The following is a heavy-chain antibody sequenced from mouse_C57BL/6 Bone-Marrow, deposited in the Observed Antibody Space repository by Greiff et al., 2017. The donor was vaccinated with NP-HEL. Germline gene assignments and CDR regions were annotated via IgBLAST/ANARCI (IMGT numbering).Heavy chain of an antibody. Sequence: DVHLVESGGGLVKPGGSLKLSCAASGFNFSSYAMSWVRQTPDKRLEWVATISDGGSYTYYPDNVKGRFTISRDNAKNNLYLQMSHLKSEDTAMYYCASILRYYFDYWGRDTTLTVSS. CDR1: GFNFSSYA. D-gene: IGHD1-1*01. J-gene: IGHJ2*01. V-gene: IGHV5-4*01. CDR2: ISDGGSYT. CDR3: ASILRYYFDY.